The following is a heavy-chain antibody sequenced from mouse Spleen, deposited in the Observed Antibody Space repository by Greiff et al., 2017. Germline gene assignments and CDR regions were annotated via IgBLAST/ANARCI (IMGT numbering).Heavy chain of an antibody. CDR1: GYTFTDHT. Sequence: VQLQQSDAELVKPGASVKISCKVSGYTFTDHTIHWMKQRPEQGLEWIGYIYPRDGSTKYNEKFMGKATLTADKSSSTAYMQLNSLTSEDSAVYFCAREGSYYRYEDYFDYWGQGTTLTVSS. V-gene: IGHV1-78*01. J-gene: IGHJ2*01. D-gene: IGHD2-14*01. CDR3: AREGSYYRYEDYFDY. CDR2: IYPRDGST.